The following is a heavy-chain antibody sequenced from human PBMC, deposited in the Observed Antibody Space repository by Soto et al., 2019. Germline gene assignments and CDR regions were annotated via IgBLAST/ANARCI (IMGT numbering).Heavy chain of an antibody. J-gene: IGHJ4*02. Sequence: SGGSLRLSCEVTGFSVSTNYMSWVRQAPGKGLEWVSVIYAGGYTHYTDSVKDRFIISRDNSKNTLYLQMNSLRAEDTAVYYCVRDLRSSGSPFDYWGQGNLVTVSS. V-gene: IGHV3-66*01. CDR3: VRDLRSSGSPFDY. CDR2: IYAGGYT. D-gene: IGHD3-10*01. CDR1: GFSVSTNY.